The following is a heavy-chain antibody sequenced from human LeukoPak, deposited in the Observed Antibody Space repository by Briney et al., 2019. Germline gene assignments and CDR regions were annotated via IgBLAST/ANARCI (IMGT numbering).Heavy chain of an antibody. D-gene: IGHD2-2*01. V-gene: IGHV1-69*01. CDR2: VIPIFGRA. Sequence: SVNVSCKASGGTFSSYAISWVGQAPGQGLGWVGGVIPIFGRANYAQQFHGRVTITADESTSTDYMELSSLRSEDTAVNYCARGLVVRYYYYYMDVWGKGTTVTVSS. J-gene: IGHJ6*03. CDR1: GGTFSSYA. CDR3: ARGLVVRYYYYYMDV.